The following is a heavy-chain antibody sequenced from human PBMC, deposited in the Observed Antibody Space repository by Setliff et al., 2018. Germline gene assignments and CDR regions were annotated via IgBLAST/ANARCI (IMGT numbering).Heavy chain of an antibody. V-gene: IGHV2-70*04. Sequence: AGPTLVNPTQTPTLTFTYSGFSFGISGMRLSWIRQAPGKALEWLARVDWDDDKFYSTSLATRLTISKDTFKNQVILTMTNMDPADTATYFCARDSREYYFDYWGQGILVTVSS. D-gene: IGHD3-22*01. CDR3: ARDSREYYFDY. CDR2: VDWDDDK. CDR1: GFSFGISGMR. J-gene: IGHJ4*02.